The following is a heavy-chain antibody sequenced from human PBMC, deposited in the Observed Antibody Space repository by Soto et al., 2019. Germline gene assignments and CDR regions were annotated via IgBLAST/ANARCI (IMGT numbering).Heavy chain of an antibody. D-gene: IGHD5-18*01. Sequence: LSLTCTVSGGSISSYYWSWIRQPPGKGLEWIGYIYYSGSTNYNPSLKSRVTISVDTSKNQFSLKLSSVTAADTAVYYCARDRGGGYSYGYEGWFDPWGQGTLVTVSS. CDR2: IYYSGST. CDR3: ARDRGGGYSYGYEGWFDP. V-gene: IGHV4-59*01. J-gene: IGHJ5*02. CDR1: GGSISSYY.